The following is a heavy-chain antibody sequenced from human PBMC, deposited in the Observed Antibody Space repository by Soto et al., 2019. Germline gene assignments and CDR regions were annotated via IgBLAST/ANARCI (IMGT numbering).Heavy chain of an antibody. CDR2: ISAYNGNT. V-gene: IGHV1-18*01. CDR1: GYTFTSYG. Sequence: WASVKVSCKASGYTFTSYGISWVRQAPGQGLEWMGWISAYNGNTNYAQKLQGRVTMTTDTSTSTAYMELRSLRSDDTAVYYCARDLRYCSSTSCYSWFDPWGQGTLVTVSS. J-gene: IGHJ5*02. CDR3: ARDLRYCSSTSCYSWFDP. D-gene: IGHD2-2*01.